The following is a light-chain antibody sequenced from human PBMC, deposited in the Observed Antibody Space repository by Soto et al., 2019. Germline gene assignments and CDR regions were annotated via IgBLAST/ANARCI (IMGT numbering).Light chain of an antibody. Sequence: AIQLTQSPSSLYASVGDRVTITFRASQAIRTALGWYQQKPGKVPKLLIYAASILQSGVPSRFSGSGSGTDFTLTISSLQPEDFATYYCLLDFRYFWAFGQGTKVEIK. J-gene: IGKJ1*01. V-gene: IGKV1-6*01. CDR2: AAS. CDR1: QAIRTA. CDR3: LLDFRYFWA.